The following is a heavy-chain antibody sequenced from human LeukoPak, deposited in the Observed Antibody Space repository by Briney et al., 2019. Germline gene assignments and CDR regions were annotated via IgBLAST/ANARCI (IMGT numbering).Heavy chain of an antibody. V-gene: IGHV1-8*03. D-gene: IGHD6-19*01. CDR3: AGSIAVAGTGFDY. CDR2: MNPNSGNT. CDR1: GYTFTSYD. J-gene: IGHJ4*02. Sequence: ASVKVSCKASGYTFTSYDINWVRQATGQGLEWMGWMNPNSGNTGYAQKFQGRVTITRNTSISTAYMELSSLRSEDTAVYYCAGSIAVAGTGFDYWGQGTLVTVSS.